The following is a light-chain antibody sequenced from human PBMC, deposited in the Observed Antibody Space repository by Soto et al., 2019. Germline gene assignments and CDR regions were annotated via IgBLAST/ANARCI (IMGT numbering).Light chain of an antibody. CDR1: QSVSSR. Sequence: EIVLTQSPGTLSLSPGKRATLSCRASQSVSSRLAWYQQRPGQAPRLLISGASSRATGIPDRFSGSGSETDFTLTISRLEPEDFALYYCQHYAHNSPITFGQGTRLEIK. V-gene: IGKV3-20*01. CDR3: QHYAHNSPIT. CDR2: GAS. J-gene: IGKJ5*01.